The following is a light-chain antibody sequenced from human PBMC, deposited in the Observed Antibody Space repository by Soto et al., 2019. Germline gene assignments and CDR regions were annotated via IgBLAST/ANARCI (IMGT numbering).Light chain of an antibody. CDR1: SGDIGSYNR. Sequence: QSALTQPASVSGSPGQSITISCTGTSGDIGSYNRVSWYQQPPGTAPKLMIYEVSKRPSGVPDRFSGSKSGNTASLTISGLQAADEADYYCSLYTSENAYVFGTGTKVTVL. CDR2: EVS. V-gene: IGLV2-18*01. J-gene: IGLJ1*01. CDR3: SLYTSENAYV.